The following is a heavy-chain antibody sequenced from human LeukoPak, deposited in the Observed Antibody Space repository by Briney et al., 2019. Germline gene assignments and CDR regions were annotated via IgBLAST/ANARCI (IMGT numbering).Heavy chain of an antibody. CDR2: IYYSGST. V-gene: IGHV4-59*01. D-gene: IGHD3-10*01. CDR3: ARAYSVSGWFDP. CDR1: GGSISSYY. J-gene: IGHJ5*02. Sequence: SETLSLTCTVSGGSISSYYWSWIRQPPGKGLEWIGYIYYSGSTNYNPSLKSRVTISVDTSKNQFSLKLSSVTAADTAVYYCARAYSVSGWFDPWGQGTLVTVSS.